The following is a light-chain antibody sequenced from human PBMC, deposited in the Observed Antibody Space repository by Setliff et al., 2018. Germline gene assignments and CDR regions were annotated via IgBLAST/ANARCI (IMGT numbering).Light chain of an antibody. CDR1: SSDVGGYNY. J-gene: IGLJ1*01. Sequence: QSALTQPPSASGSPGQSVTISCPGTSSDVGGYNYVSWYQQHPGKAPKLMSYEVSKRPSGVPDRFSGSKSGNTASLTVSGLQAVDEADYYCSSYAGSNTPYVFGTGTKVTVL. CDR3: SSYAGSNTPYV. V-gene: IGLV2-8*01. CDR2: EVS.